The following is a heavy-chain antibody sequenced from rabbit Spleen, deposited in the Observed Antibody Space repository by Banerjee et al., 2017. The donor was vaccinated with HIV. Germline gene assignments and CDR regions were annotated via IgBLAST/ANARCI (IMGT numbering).Heavy chain of an antibody. CDR2: IYAGSSGST. Sequence: QSLEESGGDLVKPGASLTLTCTASGFSFSSSYYICWVRQAPGKGLEWIACIYAGSSGSTYSANWAKGRFTISKTSSTTVTLQLTSLTAADTATYFCARDAGSSFSTYGMDLWGQGTLVTVS. D-gene: IGHD8-1*01. CDR3: ARDAGSSFSTYGMDL. V-gene: IGHV1S40*01. J-gene: IGHJ6*01. CDR1: GFSFSSSYY.